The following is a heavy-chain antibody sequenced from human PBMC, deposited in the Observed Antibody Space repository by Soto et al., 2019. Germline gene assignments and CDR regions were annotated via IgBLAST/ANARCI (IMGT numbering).Heavy chain of an antibody. CDR1: GYTFTSYA. CDR3: ARAFRSSSLLDY. V-gene: IGHV1-3*01. J-gene: IGHJ4*02. D-gene: IGHD6-6*01. CDR2: INAGNGNT. Sequence: ASVXVSCKASGYTFTSYAMHWVRQAPGQRLEWMGWINAGNGNTKYSQKFQGRVTITRDTSASTAYMELSSLRSEDTAVYYCARAFRSSSLLDYWGQGTLVTVSS.